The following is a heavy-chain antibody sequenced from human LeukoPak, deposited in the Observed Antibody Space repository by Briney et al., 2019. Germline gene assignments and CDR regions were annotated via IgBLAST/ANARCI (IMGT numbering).Heavy chain of an antibody. V-gene: IGHV1-18*01. CDR2: ISAYNGNT. D-gene: IGHD3-10*01. CDR3: ARVFMVRGVTHNWFDP. J-gene: IGHJ5*02. Sequence: ASVKVSCKASGYTFTSYGISWVRQAPGQGLEWMGWISAYNGNTNYAQKLQGRVTMTTDTSTSTAYMELRSLRSDDTAVYYCARVFMVRGVTHNWFDPWGQGTLVTVSP. CDR1: GYTFTSYG.